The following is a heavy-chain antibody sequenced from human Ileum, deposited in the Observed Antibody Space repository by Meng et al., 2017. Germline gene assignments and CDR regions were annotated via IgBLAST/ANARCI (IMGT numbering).Heavy chain of an antibody. CDR2: IFYTGAT. CDR3: VSERRRSYFFDY. V-gene: IGHV4-30-4*01. J-gene: IGHJ4*02. Sequence: QVQLQESGPGLVKPSQTRSLNCTVSGGSITSGDYYWSWIRQPPGKGLEWIGYIFYTGATYSNPSLKSRVTVSLDTSKSQFSLKLSSVTAADTAIYYCVSERRRSYFFDYWGQGTLVTVSS. CDR1: GGSITSGDYY.